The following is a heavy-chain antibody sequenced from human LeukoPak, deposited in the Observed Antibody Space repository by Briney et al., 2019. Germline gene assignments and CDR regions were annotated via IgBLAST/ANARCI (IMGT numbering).Heavy chain of an antibody. CDR3: ARLSGSYFWYFDL. V-gene: IGHV4-39*01. J-gene: IGHJ2*01. CDR2: IYYSGST. D-gene: IGHD1-26*01. Sequence: SETLSLTCSVSGGSISISSDYWGWIRQPPGKGREWIGSIYYSGSTYYHPSLKSRVTISVDTSKNQFSLKLSSVTAADTAVYYCARLSGSYFWYFDLWGRGTLVAVSS. CDR1: GGSISISSDY.